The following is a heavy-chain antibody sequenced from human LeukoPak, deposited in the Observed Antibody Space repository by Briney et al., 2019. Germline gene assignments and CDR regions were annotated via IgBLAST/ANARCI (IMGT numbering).Heavy chain of an antibody. CDR3: GGYSSLDH. J-gene: IGHJ4*02. CDR1: GFSVSNNY. V-gene: IGHV3-53*01. CDR2: IYSGGDK. Sequence: PGGSLRLSCAASGFSVSNNYMSWVRQAPGKGLEWVSLIYSGGDKRYAASVKGRFTISRDNSKNTLYLQMDSLRVKDTAVYYCGGYSSLDHWGQGTLVTVSS. D-gene: IGHD3-22*01.